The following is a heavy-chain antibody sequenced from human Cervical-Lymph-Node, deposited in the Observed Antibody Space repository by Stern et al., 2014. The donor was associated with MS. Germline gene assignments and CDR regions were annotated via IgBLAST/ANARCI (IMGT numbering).Heavy chain of an antibody. CDR3: AKEKRSASGYSSGSYRTTSYGMDV. V-gene: IGHV3-23*04. J-gene: IGHJ6*02. Sequence: EVQLVQSGGGLVQPGGSLRLTCAASEFTFSSYAKDWVRHAPGKGLDWVSVISSSGGHTYYADSVMSRFTSTTDHSKNTLYLLMNSLRGEYTAVYRFAKEKRSASGYSSGSYRTTSYGMDVWGQGTTVTVSS. CDR1: EFTFSSYA. CDR2: ISSSGGHT. D-gene: IGHD3-10*01.